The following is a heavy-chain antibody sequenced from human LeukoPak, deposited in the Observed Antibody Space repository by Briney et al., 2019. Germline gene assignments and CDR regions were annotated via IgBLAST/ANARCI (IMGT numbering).Heavy chain of an antibody. CDR3: ARRTTGGSYLDY. D-gene: IGHD1-1*01. Sequence: PSETLSLTCTVSGGSISSDYWSWIRQPPGKGLEWIGYIHYTGSTYYNPSLKSRVTISVDTSKNQFSLKLSSVTAADTAVYYCARRTTGGSYLDYWGQGTLVTVSS. CDR2: IHYTGST. CDR1: GGSISSDY. J-gene: IGHJ4*02. V-gene: IGHV4-59*01.